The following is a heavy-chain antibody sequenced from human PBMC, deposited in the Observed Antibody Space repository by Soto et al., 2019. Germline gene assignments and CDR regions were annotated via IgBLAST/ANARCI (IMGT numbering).Heavy chain of an antibody. V-gene: IGHV3-23*01. Sequence: GGSLRLSCAASGFTFSSYAMSWVRQAPGKGLEWVSAISGSGGSTYYADSVKGRFTISRDNSKNKLYLQMNNLRDEDTAVYYCAKDLKSRLPRTNDMVRGVLSYYYYYMDVWGKGTTVTVSS. CDR1: GFTFSSYA. CDR3: AKDLKSRLPRTNDMVRGVLSYYYYYMDV. D-gene: IGHD3-10*01. CDR2: ISGSGGST. J-gene: IGHJ6*03.